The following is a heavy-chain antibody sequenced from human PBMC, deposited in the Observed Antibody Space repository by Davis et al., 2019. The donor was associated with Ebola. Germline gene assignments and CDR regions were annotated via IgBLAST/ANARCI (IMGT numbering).Heavy chain of an antibody. CDR1: GYTFKNYA. CDR3: ARTSIVGTTTTASDI. CDR2: ISAYNGNT. Sequence: ASVQVSCKASGYTFKNYAISWVRQAPGQGLEWMGWISAYNGNTNYAQILQGRVTMTTDTSTGTAYMELRSLRSDDTAVYFCARTSIVGTTTTASDIWGQGTKVTVSS. V-gene: IGHV1-18*01. J-gene: IGHJ3*02. D-gene: IGHD1-26*01.